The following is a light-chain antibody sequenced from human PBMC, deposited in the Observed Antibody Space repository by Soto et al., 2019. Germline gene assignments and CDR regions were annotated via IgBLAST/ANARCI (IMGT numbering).Light chain of an antibody. CDR3: GAWDSSLSAVV. J-gene: IGLJ2*01. CDR1: SSNIGNNY. CDR2: DNN. V-gene: IGLV1-51*01. Sequence: QSVLTQPPSVSAAPGQMVTISCSGSSSNIGNNYVSWYKQLPGTAPKLLIYDNNERPSGIPDRFSGSKSGTSATLGITGLQTGDEADYYCGAWDSSLSAVVFGGGTKLTVL.